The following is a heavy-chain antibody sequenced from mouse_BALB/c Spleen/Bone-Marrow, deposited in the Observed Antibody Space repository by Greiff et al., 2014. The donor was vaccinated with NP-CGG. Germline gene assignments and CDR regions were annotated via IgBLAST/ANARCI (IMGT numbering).Heavy chain of an antibody. CDR3: ARSDDGFPYSVDS. CDR1: GYTFTSYN. D-gene: IGHD2-3*01. V-gene: IGHV1S56*01. Sequence: VQLVESGPELVKPGALVKISCKASGYTFTSYNINWVKQRPGQGLEWIGWIYPGDGSTKYNEKFKGKATLTADRSSSTAYMQLSSLTSENSAVYFCARSDDGFPYSVDSWGQGTTLTVSS. J-gene: IGHJ2*01. CDR2: IYPGDGST.